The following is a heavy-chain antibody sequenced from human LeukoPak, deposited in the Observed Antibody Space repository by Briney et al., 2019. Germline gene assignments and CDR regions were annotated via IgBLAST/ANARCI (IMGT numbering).Heavy chain of an antibody. CDR3: AKDRNSEGGAAKNY. CDR2: ISGSGGST. Sequence: GGSLRLSCAASGFTFSNYALSWVRQAPGKGLEWVSTISGSGGSTYYADSVKGRVSISRDNSKNTLYLQMNSLRAEDTAVYYCAKDRNSEGGAAKNYWGQGTLVTVSS. CDR1: GFTFSNYA. D-gene: IGHD1-26*01. V-gene: IGHV3-23*01. J-gene: IGHJ4*02.